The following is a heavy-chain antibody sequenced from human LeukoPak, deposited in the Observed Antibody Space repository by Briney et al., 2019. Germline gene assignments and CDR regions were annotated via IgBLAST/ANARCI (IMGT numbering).Heavy chain of an antibody. CDR1: GYTFTGYY. CDR3: ARDYYYDSSGYYGY. V-gene: IGHV1-2*02. D-gene: IGHD3-22*01. Sequence: ASVKVSCKASGYTFTGYYMHWVRQAPGQGLEWMGWINPNSGGTNYAQKFQGRVTVTRDTSISTAYMELSRLRSDDTAVYYCARDYYYDSSGYYGYWGQGTLVTVSS. J-gene: IGHJ4*02. CDR2: INPNSGGT.